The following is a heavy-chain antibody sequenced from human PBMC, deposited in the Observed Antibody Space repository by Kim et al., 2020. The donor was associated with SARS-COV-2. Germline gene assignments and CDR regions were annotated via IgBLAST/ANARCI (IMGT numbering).Heavy chain of an antibody. CDR2: IIPIFGTA. Sequence: SVKVSCKASGGTFSSYAISWVQQAPGQGLEWMGGIIPIFGTANYAQKFQGRVTITADESTSTAYMELSSLRSEDTAVYYCARDQPNWNYDSVAWFDPWGQGTLVTVSS. CDR3: ARDQPNWNYDSVAWFDP. D-gene: IGHD1-7*01. J-gene: IGHJ5*02. CDR1: GGTFSSYA. V-gene: IGHV1-69*13.